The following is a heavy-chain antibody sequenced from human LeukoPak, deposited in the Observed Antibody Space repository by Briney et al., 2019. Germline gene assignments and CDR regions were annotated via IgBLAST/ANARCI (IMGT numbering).Heavy chain of an antibody. V-gene: IGHV4-59*01. CDR3: ASGGYSYDFDY. J-gene: IGHJ4*02. Sequence: SETLSLTCTVSGGSISSYYWSWIRQPPGKGLEWIGYIYYSGSTNYNPSLKSRVTISVDASKNQFSLKLSSVTAADTAVYYCASGGYSYDFDYWGQGTLVTVSS. D-gene: IGHD5-18*01. CDR2: IYYSGST. CDR1: GGSISSYY.